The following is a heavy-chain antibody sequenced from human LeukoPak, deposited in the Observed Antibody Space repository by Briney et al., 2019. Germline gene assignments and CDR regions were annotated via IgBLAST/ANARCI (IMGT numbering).Heavy chain of an antibody. J-gene: IGHJ4*02. D-gene: IGHD6-6*01. CDR3: AKFATARPFDY. Sequence: DSLKGRFTISRDNSKNTLYLQMNSLRAEDTAVYYCAKFATARPFDYWGQGTLVTVPS. V-gene: IGHV3-23*01.